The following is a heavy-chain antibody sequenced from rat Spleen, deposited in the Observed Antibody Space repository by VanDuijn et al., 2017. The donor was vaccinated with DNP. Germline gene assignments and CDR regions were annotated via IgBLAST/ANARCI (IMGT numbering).Heavy chain of an antibody. D-gene: IGHD1-1*01. V-gene: IGHV2-6*01. Sequence: QVQLKESGPGLVQPSQTLSLTCTVSGFSLTSYNIHWVRQPAGKGLEWIAAISSGGSTYYNSALKSRLSISRDTSKSQVFLKMNSLQTEDTAIYYCISYYSGDFHYWGQGVMVTVSS. J-gene: IGHJ2*01. CDR1: GFSLTSYN. CDR2: ISSGGST. CDR3: ISYYSGDFHY.